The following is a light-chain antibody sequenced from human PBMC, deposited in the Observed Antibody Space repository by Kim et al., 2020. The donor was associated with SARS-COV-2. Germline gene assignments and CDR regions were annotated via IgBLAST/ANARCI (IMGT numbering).Light chain of an antibody. V-gene: IGLV1-40*01. CDR2: GNS. CDR1: SSTVVAVYD. Sequence: RGTSSGTGNSSTVVAVYDLHWYRQHPGPAPHLLIYGNSNRPSGVPDRFSGSQSGTSASLAITGLQAEDEADYYCQSYDSSLSGVVFGGRTQLTVL. CDR3: QSYDSSLSGVV. J-gene: IGLJ2*01.